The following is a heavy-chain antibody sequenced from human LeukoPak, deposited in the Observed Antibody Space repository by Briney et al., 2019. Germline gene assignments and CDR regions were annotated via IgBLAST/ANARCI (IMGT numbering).Heavy chain of an antibody. D-gene: IGHD3-10*01. Sequence: GGSLRLSCAASGFTFGSYAMSWVRQAPGKGLEWVSAIGGSGGRTYYADSVKGRFTISRDNSKNTLYLQMNSLRAEDTAVYCRAKGGSSFDYWGQGTLVTVSS. V-gene: IGHV3-23*01. CDR2: IGGSGGRT. J-gene: IGHJ4*02. CDR1: GFTFGSYA. CDR3: AKGGSSFDY.